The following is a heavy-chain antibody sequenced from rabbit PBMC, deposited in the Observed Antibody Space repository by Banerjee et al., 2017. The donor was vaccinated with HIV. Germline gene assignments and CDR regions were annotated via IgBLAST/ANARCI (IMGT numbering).Heavy chain of an antibody. CDR1: GFSFSSRYW. CDR2: IDAGSSGVT. CDR3: ARDPNGGMDGYVFNL. Sequence: QEQLEESGGDLVKPEGSLTLTCTASGFSFSSRYWMCWVRQAPGKGLEWIACIDAGSSGVTYYASWAKGRFTISKTSSTTVTLQMTSLTAADMATYFCARDPNGGMDGYVFNLWGPGTLVTVS. J-gene: IGHJ4*01. V-gene: IGHV1S45*01. D-gene: IGHD6-1*01.